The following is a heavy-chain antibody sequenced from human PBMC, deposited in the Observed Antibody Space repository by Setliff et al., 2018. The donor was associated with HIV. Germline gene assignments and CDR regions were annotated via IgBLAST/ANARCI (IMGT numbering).Heavy chain of an antibody. CDR2: VSGRGDSI. CDR1: GFTFSSYS. CDR3: ARDFRDYVGKFDY. Sequence: GGSLRLSCAGSGFTFSSYSLNWVRQAPGKGLEWVSYVSGRGDSIYYAASVKGRFTISRDNAKNSLYLQMNSLIAEDTAVYYCARDFRDYVGKFDYWGQGTLGTSPQ. J-gene: IGHJ4*02. D-gene: IGHD1-26*01. V-gene: IGHV3-48*01.